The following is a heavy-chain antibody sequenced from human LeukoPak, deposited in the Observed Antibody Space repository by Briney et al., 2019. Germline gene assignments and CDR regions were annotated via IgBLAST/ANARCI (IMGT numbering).Heavy chain of an antibody. CDR3: ARRARDFGDSHAFDV. D-gene: IGHD4-17*01. CDR2: IRRVPTDL. CDR1: GLTFSDTN. J-gene: IGHJ3*01. V-gene: IGHV3-11*01. Sequence: GGSLRLSCVASGLTFSDTNLAWIRQAPGKGLEWISYIRRVPTDLYYADSVKGRFTITRDNAKNSVYLQMNSLRAEDTANYYCARRARDFGDSHAFDVWGQGTMLTVSS.